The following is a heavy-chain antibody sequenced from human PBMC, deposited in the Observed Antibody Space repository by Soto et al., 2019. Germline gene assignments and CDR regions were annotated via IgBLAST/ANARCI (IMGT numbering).Heavy chain of an antibody. Sequence: GGSLRLSCAASGFTFSSYGMHWVRHSPGKWLEWVAVIWYDGSNKYYADSVKGRFTISRDNSKNTLYLQMNSLRAEDTAVYYCARGDSGWYVGGYYSYGMHVWGQGTTVTVSS. CDR1: GFTFSSYG. CDR3: ARGDSGWYVGGYYSYGMHV. CDR2: IWYDGSNK. V-gene: IGHV3-33*01. J-gene: IGHJ6*02. D-gene: IGHD6-19*01.